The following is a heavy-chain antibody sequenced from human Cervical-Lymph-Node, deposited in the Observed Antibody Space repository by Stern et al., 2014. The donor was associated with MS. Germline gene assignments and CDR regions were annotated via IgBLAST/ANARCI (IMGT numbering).Heavy chain of an antibody. CDR3: TKAPTGSGLFDD. D-gene: IGHD2-15*01. J-gene: IGHJ4*02. V-gene: IGHV3-9*01. CDR1: GFTFEDYA. CDR2: ITWKSGIM. Sequence: VQLVESGGGLVQPGRSLRLSCAASGFTFEDYAMHWVRQAPGKGLEWVSGITWKSGIMGYAGSVKGRFTISRDNAKNSLYLQMNSLRAEDTALYYCTKAPTGSGLFDDWGQGTLVTVSS.